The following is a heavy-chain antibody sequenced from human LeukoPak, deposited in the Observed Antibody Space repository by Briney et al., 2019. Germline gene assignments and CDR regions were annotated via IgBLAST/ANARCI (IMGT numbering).Heavy chain of an antibody. Sequence: SETLSLTCTVSGGSISSYYWSWIRQPPGKGLEWIGYIYYSWRTNYNPSLKSRLTISAGTSKNQLSLKLSSVTAADTAVYYCARGGRDGYTLYPFDYWGQGTLVTVSS. D-gene: IGHD5-24*01. CDR3: ARGGRDGYTLYPFDY. J-gene: IGHJ4*02. CDR1: GGSISSYY. CDR2: IYYSWRT. V-gene: IGHV4-59*08.